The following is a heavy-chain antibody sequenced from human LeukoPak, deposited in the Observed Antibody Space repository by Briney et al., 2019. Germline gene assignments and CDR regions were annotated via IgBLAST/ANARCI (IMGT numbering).Heavy chain of an antibody. D-gene: IGHD6-13*01. V-gene: IGHV3-30*04. CDR2: ISYDGSNK. Sequence: PGRSLRLSCAASGFTFSSYAMHWVRQAPGKGLEWVAVISYDGSNKYYADSVKGRFTISRDNSKNTLYLQMNSLRAEDTAVYYCATSPIAAAGTPRGDYWGQGTLVTVSS. CDR1: GFTFSSYA. J-gene: IGHJ4*02. CDR3: ATSPIAAAGTPRGDY.